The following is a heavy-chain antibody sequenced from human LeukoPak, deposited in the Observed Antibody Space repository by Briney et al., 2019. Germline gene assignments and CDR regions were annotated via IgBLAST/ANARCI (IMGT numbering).Heavy chain of an antibody. V-gene: IGHV4-59*01. D-gene: IGHD6-13*01. CDR3: ARDRSLGEQLEFDY. CDR2: IYYSGST. CDR1: GGSISSYY. J-gene: IGHJ4*02. Sequence: SETLSLTCTVSGGSISSYYWSWIRQPPGKGLEWIGYIYYSGSTNYNPSLKSRVTLSVDTSKNQFSLKLGSVTAADTAVYCCARDRSLGEQLEFDYWGQGTLVTVSS.